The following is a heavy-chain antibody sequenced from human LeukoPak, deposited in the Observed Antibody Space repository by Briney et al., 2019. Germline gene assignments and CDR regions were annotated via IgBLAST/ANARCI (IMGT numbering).Heavy chain of an antibody. V-gene: IGHV4-61*02. CDR1: GGSISSGSYY. Sequence: SETLSLTCTVSGGSISSGSYYWSWIRQPAGKGLEWIGRIYTSGSTNYNPSLKSRVTISVDTSKNQFSLELSSVTAADTAVYYCSAEPQDYYDSSGYSDYWGQGTLVTVSS. D-gene: IGHD3-22*01. CDR2: IYTSGST. CDR3: SAEPQDYYDSSGYSDY. J-gene: IGHJ4*02.